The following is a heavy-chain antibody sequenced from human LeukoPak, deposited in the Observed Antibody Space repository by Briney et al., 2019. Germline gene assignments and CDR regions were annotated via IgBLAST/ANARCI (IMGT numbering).Heavy chain of an antibody. CDR3: ARERFHGSGAPKYDF. CDR2: ISISGSSI. CDR1: GSIFSTYS. V-gene: IGHV3-48*04. Sequence: GGSLRLSCAASGSIFSTYSMIWVRQAPGKGLEWVAYISISGSSIYYADAVKGRFTISRDNAKNSLYLQGKSLRVDDTAVYYCARERFHGSGAPKYDFWGQGTLVTVSS. D-gene: IGHD3-10*01. J-gene: IGHJ4*02.